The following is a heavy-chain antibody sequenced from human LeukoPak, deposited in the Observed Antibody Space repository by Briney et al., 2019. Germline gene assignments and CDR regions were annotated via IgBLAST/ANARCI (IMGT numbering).Heavy chain of an antibody. Sequence: PGRSLRLSCAASGFTFSSYAMSWVRQAPGKGLEWVSAISGSGGSTYYADSVKGRFTISRDNSKNTLYLQMNSLRAEDTAVYYCAKDPMEVDSSGWYKGEYFQHWGQGTLVTVSS. CDR2: ISGSGGST. D-gene: IGHD6-19*01. CDR1: GFTFSSYA. J-gene: IGHJ1*01. V-gene: IGHV3-23*01. CDR3: AKDPMEVDSSGWYKGEYFQH.